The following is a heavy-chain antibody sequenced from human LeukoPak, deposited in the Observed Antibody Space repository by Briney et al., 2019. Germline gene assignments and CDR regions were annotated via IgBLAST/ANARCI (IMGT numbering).Heavy chain of an antibody. J-gene: IGHJ4*02. V-gene: IGHV1-2*02. D-gene: IGHD3-22*01. CDR2: INPNSGGT. CDR1: GYTFTGYY. CDR3: ARQREDSSGYTDLLVDY. Sequence: ASVKVSCKASGYTFTGYYMHWVRQAPGQGLEWMGWINPNSGGTNYAQKFQGRVTMTRDTSISTAYMELSRLRSDDTAVYYCARQREDSSGYTDLLVDYWGQGTLVTVSS.